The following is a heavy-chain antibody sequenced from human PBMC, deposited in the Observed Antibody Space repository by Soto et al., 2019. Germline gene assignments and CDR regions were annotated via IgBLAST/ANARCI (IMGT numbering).Heavy chain of an antibody. V-gene: IGHV1-69*13. CDR1: GGTFSSYA. CDR3: ARERPAGRYFDWLRVYYFDY. Sequence: GASVKVSCKASGGTFSSYAISWVRQAPGQGLEWMGGIIPIFGTANYAQKFQGRVTITADESTSTAYMELSSLRSEDTAVYYCARERPAGRYFDWLRVYYFDYWGQGTLVTVSS. J-gene: IGHJ4*02. CDR2: IIPIFGTA. D-gene: IGHD3-9*01.